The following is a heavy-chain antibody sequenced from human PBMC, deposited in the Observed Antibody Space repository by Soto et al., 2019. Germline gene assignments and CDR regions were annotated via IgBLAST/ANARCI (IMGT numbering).Heavy chain of an antibody. V-gene: IGHV1-69*08. CDR1: GGTFSSYT. Sequence: QVQLVQSGAEVKKPGSSLKVSCTASGGTFSSYTISWVRQAPGQGLEWMGRIIPILGIANYAQKFQGRVTITADKSTSTAYMELSSLRSEDTAVYYCARDHGAYYFDYWGQGTLVTVSS. CDR3: ARDHGAYYFDY. CDR2: IIPILGIA. J-gene: IGHJ4*02. D-gene: IGHD4-17*01.